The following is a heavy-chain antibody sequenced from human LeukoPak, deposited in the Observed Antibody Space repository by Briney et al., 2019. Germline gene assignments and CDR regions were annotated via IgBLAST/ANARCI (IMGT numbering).Heavy chain of an antibody. Sequence: SSETLSLTCTVSGGSITNTNYYWAWIRQPPGEGLEWIGSVYHSGITYYTPSLKSRVSISVDTSKNQFSLKVTSVTAADTAVYYCAREWQYQFDYWGQGSLATISS. CDR2: VYHSGIT. V-gene: IGHV4-39*07. CDR3: AREWQYQFDY. CDR1: GGSITNTNYY. J-gene: IGHJ4*02. D-gene: IGHD4-11*01.